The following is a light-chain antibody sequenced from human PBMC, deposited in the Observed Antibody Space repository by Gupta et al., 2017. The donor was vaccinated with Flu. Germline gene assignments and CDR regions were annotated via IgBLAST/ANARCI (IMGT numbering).Light chain of an antibody. CDR1: SSDVGGYDY. J-gene: IGLJ2*01. CDR2: DVS. CDR3: CSDAYSDFVI. Sequence: SALTQPRSVSGSPGPSVTISCTGTSSDVGGYDYVSWYQQHPGKAPKLMVYDVSKRPAGVPDRFSGSKSGNTASLTISGRQEEEEADYYFCSDAYSDFVIFGGGTKLTVL. V-gene: IGLV2-11*01.